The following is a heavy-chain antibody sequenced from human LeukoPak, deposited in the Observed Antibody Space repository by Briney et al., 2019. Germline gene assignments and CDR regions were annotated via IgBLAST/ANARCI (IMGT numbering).Heavy chain of an antibody. J-gene: IGHJ3*02. Sequence: PSETLSLTCTVSGGSISSSSYYWGWIRQPPGKGLEWIGSIYYSGSTYYNPSLKSRVTISVDTSKNQFSLKLSSVTAADTAVYYCARQYCGGDCHAGGLDAFDIWGQGTMVTVSS. D-gene: IGHD2-21*02. V-gene: IGHV4-39*07. CDR1: GGSISSSSYY. CDR3: ARQYCGGDCHAGGLDAFDI. CDR2: IYYSGST.